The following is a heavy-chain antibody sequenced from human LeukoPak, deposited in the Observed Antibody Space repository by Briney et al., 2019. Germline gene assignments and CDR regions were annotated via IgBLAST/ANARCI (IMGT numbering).Heavy chain of an antibody. J-gene: IGHJ4*02. CDR2: IKQNGTEK. D-gene: IGHD3-10*01. CDR3: AREMSWSGRDY. CDR1: EFTFSNYW. V-gene: IGHV3-7*03. Sequence: PGGSLRLSCAAPEFTFSNYWMSWDRQAQGHRLQGVANIKQNGTEKNYVGAVKGRFHISRDNAKISLYLQMNSLRAEDTAVYYCAREMSWSGRDYWGQGTLVTVSS.